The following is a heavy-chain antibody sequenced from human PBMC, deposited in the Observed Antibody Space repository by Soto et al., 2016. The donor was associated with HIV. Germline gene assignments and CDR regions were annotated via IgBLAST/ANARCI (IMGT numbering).Heavy chain of an antibody. V-gene: IGHV1-8*03. Sequence: QVQLVQSGAEVKKPGASVKVSCKASGYTFTSYDINWVRQATGQGLEWMGWMNPNSGNTGYVQRFQARVTITRNTSISTAYMELSSLRSEDTAVYYCARGGDCVSTNCYLDNWGQGTLVSVSS. CDR3: ARGGDCVSTNCYLDN. D-gene: IGHD2-21*01. CDR2: MNPNSGNT. CDR1: GYTFTSYD. J-gene: IGHJ4*02.